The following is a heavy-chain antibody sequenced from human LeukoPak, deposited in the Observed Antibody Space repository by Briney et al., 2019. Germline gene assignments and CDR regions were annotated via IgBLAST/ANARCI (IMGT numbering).Heavy chain of an antibody. CDR1: GFTFSSYW. V-gene: IGHV3-7*01. CDR3: ARNYGSGWYNYYYYGMDV. J-gene: IGHJ6*02. Sequence: GGSLRLSCAASGFTFSSYWMSWVRQAPGKGLERVANIKQDGSEKYYVDSVKGRFTISRDNAKNSLYLQMNSLRAEDTAVYYCARNYGSGWYNYYYYGMDVWGQGTTVTVSS. D-gene: IGHD6-19*01. CDR2: IKQDGSEK.